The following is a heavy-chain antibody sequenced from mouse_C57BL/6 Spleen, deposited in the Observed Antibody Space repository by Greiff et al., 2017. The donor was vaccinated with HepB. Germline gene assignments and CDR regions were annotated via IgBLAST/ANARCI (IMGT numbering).Heavy chain of an antibody. Sequence: EVKLVESGGDLVKPGGSLKLSCAASGFTFSSYGMSWVRQTPDKRLEWVATISSGGSYTYYPDSVKGRFTISRDNAKNTLYLQMSSLKSEDTAMYYCARRYYGSSYGLYFDVWGTGTTVTVSS. CDR3: ARRYYGSSYGLYFDV. CDR1: GFTFSSYG. CDR2: ISSGGSYT. V-gene: IGHV5-6*02. D-gene: IGHD1-1*01. J-gene: IGHJ1*03.